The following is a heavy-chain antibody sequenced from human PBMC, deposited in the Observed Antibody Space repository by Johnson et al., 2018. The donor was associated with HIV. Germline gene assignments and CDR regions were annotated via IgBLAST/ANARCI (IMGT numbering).Heavy chain of an antibody. CDR1: GFTFSSYA. D-gene: IGHD5-24*01. CDR3: ARGPSGRWLQTDAFDI. Sequence: QMLLVESGGGVVQPGRSLRLSCAASGFTFSSYAMHWVRQAPGKGLEWVAVISYDGSNKYYADSVKGRFTISRDNSKNTLYLQMNSLGAEDTAVYYCARGPSGRWLQTDAFDIWGQGTMVTVSS. J-gene: IGHJ3*02. V-gene: IGHV3-30-3*01. CDR2: ISYDGSNK.